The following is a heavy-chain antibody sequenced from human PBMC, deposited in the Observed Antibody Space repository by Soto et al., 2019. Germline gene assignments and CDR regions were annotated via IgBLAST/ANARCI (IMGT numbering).Heavy chain of an antibody. CDR2: IHYNGNT. D-gene: IGHD5-12*01. J-gene: IGHJ4*02. CDR1: GDSISAYS. CDR3: AREGNLGRWLQPLDF. V-gene: IGHV4-59*01. Sequence: AETLSLTCTVSGDSISAYSWSWVRQPPGKGLEWIGNIHYNGNTKYNPSLKSRVSMSVDTSKNQFSLRLISVTAADTAKYFCAREGNLGRWLQPLDFWGQGTLVTVSS.